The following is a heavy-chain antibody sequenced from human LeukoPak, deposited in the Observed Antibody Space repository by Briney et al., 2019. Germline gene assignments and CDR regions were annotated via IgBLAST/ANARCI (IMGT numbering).Heavy chain of an antibody. Sequence: ASVKVSCKASGYTFTGYYMHWVRQAPGQGREWMGWINPNSGGTNYAQKFQGRVTMTRDTSISTAYMELSRLRSDATAVYYCARAPMVRGVIITNWFDPWGQGTLVTVSS. CDR1: GYTFTGYY. D-gene: IGHD3-10*01. CDR2: INPNSGGT. J-gene: IGHJ5*02. V-gene: IGHV1-2*02. CDR3: ARAPMVRGVIITNWFDP.